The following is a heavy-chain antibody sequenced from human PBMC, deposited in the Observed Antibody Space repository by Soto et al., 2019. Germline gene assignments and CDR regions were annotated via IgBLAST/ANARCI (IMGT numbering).Heavy chain of an antibody. CDR2: INHSGST. Sequence: SETLSLTCAVYGGSFSGYYWSWIRQPPGKGLEWIGEINHSGSTNYNPSLKSRVTISVDTSKNQFSLKLSSVTAADTAVYYCARGPPLTGEGGEVDYWGQGTLVTVSS. V-gene: IGHV4-34*01. J-gene: IGHJ4*02. CDR3: ARGPPLTGEGGEVDY. D-gene: IGHD7-27*01. CDR1: GGSFSGYY.